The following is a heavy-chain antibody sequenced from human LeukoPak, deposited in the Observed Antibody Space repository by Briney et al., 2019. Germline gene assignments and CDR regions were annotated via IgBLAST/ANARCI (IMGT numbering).Heavy chain of an antibody. CDR3: ARGYGDYPDFDY. J-gene: IGHJ4*02. CDR2: INHSGST. Sequence: SETLSLTCAVYGGSFSGYYWSWIRQPPGKGLEWIGEINHSGSTNYNPSLKSRVTISVDTSKNQFSLKLSSVTAADTAVYHCARGYGDYPDFDYWGQGTLVTVSS. V-gene: IGHV4-34*01. CDR1: GGSFSGYY. D-gene: IGHD4-17*01.